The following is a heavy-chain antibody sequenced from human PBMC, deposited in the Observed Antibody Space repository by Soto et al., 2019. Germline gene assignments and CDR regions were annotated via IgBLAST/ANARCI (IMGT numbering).Heavy chain of an antibody. V-gene: IGHV4-39*01. CDR2: IYYSGST. CDR3: ARHSNPTGYSSSWYVKYYFDY. D-gene: IGHD6-13*01. CDR1: GGSISSSSYY. J-gene: IGHJ4*02. Sequence: SETLSLTCTVSGGSISSSSYYWGWIRQPPGKGLEWIGSIYYSGSTYYNPSLKSRVTISVDTSKNQFSLKLSSVTAADTAVYHCARHSNPTGYSSSWYVKYYFDYWGQGTLVTVS.